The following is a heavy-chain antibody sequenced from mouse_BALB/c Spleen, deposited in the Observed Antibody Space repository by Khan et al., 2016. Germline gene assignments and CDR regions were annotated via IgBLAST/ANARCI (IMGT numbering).Heavy chain of an antibody. CDR3: ARRDDYDGFAY. J-gene: IGHJ3*01. V-gene: IGHV9-2-1*01. CDR1: GYTFTDYS. D-gene: IGHD2-4*01. Sequence: QIQLVQSGPELKKPGETVKISCKASGYTFTDYSMHWVKQAPGKGLKWMGWINTETGEPTYADDFKGRFAFSLETSASTAYLQINNLKNEDTATYFFARRDDYDGFAYWGQGTRVTVSA. CDR2: INTETGEP.